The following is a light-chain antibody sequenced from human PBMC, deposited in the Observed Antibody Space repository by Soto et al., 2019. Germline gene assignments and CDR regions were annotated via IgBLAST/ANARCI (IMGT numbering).Light chain of an antibody. CDR3: QHYNKWPNP. V-gene: IGKV3-15*01. CDR1: QSVSSN. J-gene: IGKJ1*01. Sequence: EIVMTQSPATLSVSPGERATLSCRASQSVSSNLAWYQHKPGQTPRLLMYGASTRATGIPARFSGSGSGTEFTLTISSLQSEDFAVYYCQHYNKWPNPFGQGTKVDIK. CDR2: GAS.